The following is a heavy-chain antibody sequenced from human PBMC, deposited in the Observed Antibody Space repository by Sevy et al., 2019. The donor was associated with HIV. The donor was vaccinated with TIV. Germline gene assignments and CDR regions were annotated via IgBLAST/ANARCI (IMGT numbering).Heavy chain of an antibody. CDR2: ISSSSSTI. V-gene: IGHV3-48*02. CDR3: AREGGIVDKKYYYYGMDV. J-gene: IGHJ6*02. Sequence: GGSLRLSCAASGFTFSSYSMNWVRQAPGKGLEWVSYISSSSSTIYYAPSVKGRFTISRDNAKNSLYLQMNSLRDEDTAVYYCAREGGIVDKKYYYYGMDVWGQGTTVTVSS. D-gene: IGHD3-22*01. CDR1: GFTFSSYS.